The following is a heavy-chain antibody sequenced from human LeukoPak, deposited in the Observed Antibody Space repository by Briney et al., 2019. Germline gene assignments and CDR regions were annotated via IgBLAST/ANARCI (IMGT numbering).Heavy chain of an antibody. D-gene: IGHD5-24*01. CDR2: ITGNGDIP. CDR3: ARRDDNSAYDY. J-gene: IGHJ4*02. Sequence: GGSLRLSCSASGFTFSYYIMHWVRQAPGKGLETVSAITGNGDIPYYGDSVEGRFTISRDNSKNTPYLQMSSLRTEDTAMYYCARRDDNSAYDYWGQGTLVTVSS. V-gene: IGHV3-64D*09. CDR1: GFTFSYYI.